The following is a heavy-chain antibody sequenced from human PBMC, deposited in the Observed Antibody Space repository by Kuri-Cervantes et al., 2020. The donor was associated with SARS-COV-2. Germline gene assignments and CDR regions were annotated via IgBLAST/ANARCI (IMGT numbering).Heavy chain of an antibody. Sequence: GESLKISCAASGFTFSSYAMSWVRRAPGKGLEWVSAISGSGGSTYYADSVKGRFTISRDNSKNTLYLQMNSLRAEDTAVYYCAKADIVVVPADGGGFDYWGQGTLVTVSS. J-gene: IGHJ4*02. CDR1: GFTFSSYA. CDR3: AKADIVVVPADGGGFDY. V-gene: IGHV3-23*01. CDR2: ISGSGGST. D-gene: IGHD2-2*01.